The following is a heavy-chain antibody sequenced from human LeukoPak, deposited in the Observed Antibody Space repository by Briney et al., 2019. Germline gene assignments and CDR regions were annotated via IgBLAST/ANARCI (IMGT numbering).Heavy chain of an antibody. V-gene: IGHV3-23*01. CDR2: ISGSGGST. J-gene: IGHJ3*02. D-gene: IGHD4-23*01. Sequence: GGSLRLSCAVSGFTFSSYATSWVRQAPGKGLEWVSAISGSGGSTYYADSVKGRFTISRDNSKNTLYLQMNSLRAEDTAVYYCANLRWDAFDIWGQGTMVTVSS. CDR3: ANLRWDAFDI. CDR1: GFTFSSYA.